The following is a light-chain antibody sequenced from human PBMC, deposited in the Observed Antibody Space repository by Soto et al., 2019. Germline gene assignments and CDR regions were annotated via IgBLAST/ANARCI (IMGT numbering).Light chain of an antibody. Sequence: QPVLTQPPSVSGAPGQRVTISCTGSRSNIGARYDVHWYQQLPETAPKLLIYGDSNRPSGVPDRFSGSKSGTSASLVITGLQAEDEADYYCQSYDKNLSGSRVFGTGTKLTVL. CDR2: GDS. CDR3: QSYDKNLSGSRV. V-gene: IGLV1-40*01. CDR1: RSNIGARYD. J-gene: IGLJ1*01.